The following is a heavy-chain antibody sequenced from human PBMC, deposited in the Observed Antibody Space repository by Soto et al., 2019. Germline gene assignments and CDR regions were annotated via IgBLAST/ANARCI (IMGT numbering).Heavy chain of an antibody. CDR1: GYSFTSYW. CDR2: IDPSDSYT. Sequence: GASLKISCKGSGYSFTSYWISWVRQMPGKGLEWMGRIDPSDSYTNYSPSFQGHVTISADKSISTAYLQWSSLKASDTAMYYCARHGCSSTSCYDYYYYGMDVWGQGTTVTVSS. V-gene: IGHV5-10-1*01. D-gene: IGHD2-2*01. CDR3: ARHGCSSTSCYDYYYYGMDV. J-gene: IGHJ6*02.